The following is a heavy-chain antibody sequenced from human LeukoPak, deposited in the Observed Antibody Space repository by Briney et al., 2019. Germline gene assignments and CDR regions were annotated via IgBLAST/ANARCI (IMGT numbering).Heavy chain of an antibody. CDR1: GGSISSYY. Sequence: PSETLSLTCTVSGGSISSYYWSWIRQPPGKGLEWIGYIYYSGSTNYNPSLKSRVTISVDTSKNQFSLKLSSVTAADTAVYYCARDRGYSYGRDYYYYGMDVWGQGTTVTVSS. CDR2: IYYSGST. J-gene: IGHJ6*02. V-gene: IGHV4-59*01. D-gene: IGHD5-18*01. CDR3: ARDRGYSYGRDYYYYGMDV.